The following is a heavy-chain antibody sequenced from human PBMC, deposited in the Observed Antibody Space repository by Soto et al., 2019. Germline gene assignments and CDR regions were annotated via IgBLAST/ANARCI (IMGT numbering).Heavy chain of an antibody. V-gene: IGHV4-31*03. CDR1: GGSISSGGYY. CDR2: IYYSGST. Sequence: QVQLQESGPGLVKPSQTLSLTCTVSGGSISSGGYYWSWIRQHPGKGLEWIGYIYYSGSTYYNPSLKSRVTISVDTSKNQFSLKLSSVTAAETAVYYCARARPNYDFWSGYPIDAFDIWGQGTMVTVSS. D-gene: IGHD3-3*01. J-gene: IGHJ3*02. CDR3: ARARPNYDFWSGYPIDAFDI.